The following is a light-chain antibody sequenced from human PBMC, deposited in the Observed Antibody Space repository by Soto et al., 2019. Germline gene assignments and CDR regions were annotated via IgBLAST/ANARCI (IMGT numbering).Light chain of an antibody. V-gene: IGLV2-14*01. Sequence: QSALTQPASVSGSPGQSITISCTGTSSDVGGYNYVSWYQQHPGKAPKLMIYEVNNRPSGVSNRFSGSKSGTTASLTISGLQAEDEADYYCNSFTSSTTDVFGTGTKLTVL. CDR1: SSDVGGYNY. CDR3: NSFTSSTTDV. J-gene: IGLJ1*01. CDR2: EVN.